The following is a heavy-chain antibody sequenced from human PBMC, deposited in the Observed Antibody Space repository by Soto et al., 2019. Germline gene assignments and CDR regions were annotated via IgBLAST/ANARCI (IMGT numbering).Heavy chain of an antibody. V-gene: IGHV4-34*01. CDR1: GGSFSGYY. D-gene: IGHD6-19*01. Sequence: SETLSLTCAVYGGSFSGYYWSWIRQPPGKGLEWIGEINHSGSTNYNPSLKSRVTISVDTSKNQFSLKLSSVTAADTAVYYCARVGGIAVADDYWGQGTLVIFSS. CDR3: ARVGGIAVADDY. CDR2: INHSGST. J-gene: IGHJ4*02.